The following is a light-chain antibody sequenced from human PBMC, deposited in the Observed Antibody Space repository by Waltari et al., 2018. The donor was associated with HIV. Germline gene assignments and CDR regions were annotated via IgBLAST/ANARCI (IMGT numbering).Light chain of an antibody. V-gene: IGKV2-28*01. Sequence: DIVMTQSPLSLPVTPGEPASISCRSSQSLLHSNGYNYLDWYLQKPGQSPQVLIYLGSNRASGVPDRFSGSGSGTDFTLKISRVEAEDVGVYYCMQTLQTPPFTFGPGTKVDIK. J-gene: IGKJ3*01. CDR3: MQTLQTPPFT. CDR1: QSLLHSNGYNY. CDR2: LGS.